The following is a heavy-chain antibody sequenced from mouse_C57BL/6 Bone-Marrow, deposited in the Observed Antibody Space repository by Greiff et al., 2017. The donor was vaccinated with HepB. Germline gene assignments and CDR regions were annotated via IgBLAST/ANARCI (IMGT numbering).Heavy chain of an antibody. CDR3: ARPHYYGSSYGYAMDY. CDR2: FHPYNDDT. D-gene: IGHD1-1*01. CDR1: GYTFTTYP. Sequence: VQRVESGAELVKPGASVKMSCKASGYTFTTYPIEWMKQNHGKSLEWIGNFHPYNDDTKYNEKFKGKATLTVEKSSSTVYLELSRLTSDDSAVYYCARPHYYGSSYGYAMDYWGQGTSVTVSS. V-gene: IGHV1-47*01. J-gene: IGHJ4*01.